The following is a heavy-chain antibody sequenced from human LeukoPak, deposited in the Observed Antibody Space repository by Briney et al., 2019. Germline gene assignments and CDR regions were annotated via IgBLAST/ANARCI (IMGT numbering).Heavy chain of an antibody. V-gene: IGHV1-69*13. CDR3: ARVGTGYCSGGSCYDNWFDP. CDR2: IIPIFGTA. J-gene: IGHJ5*02. D-gene: IGHD2-15*01. CDR1: GGTFSSYA. Sequence: SVKVSCKASGGTFSSYAISWVRQAPGQGLEWMGGIIPIFGTANYAQKFQGRVTVTADESTSTAYMELSSLRSEDTAVYYCARVGTGYCSGGSCYDNWFDPWGQGTLVTVSS.